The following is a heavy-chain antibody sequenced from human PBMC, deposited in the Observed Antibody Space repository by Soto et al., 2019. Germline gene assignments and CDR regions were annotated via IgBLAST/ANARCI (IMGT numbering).Heavy chain of an antibody. CDR2: INPSGGST. CDR3: ARERLGRAVDYYYYGMDV. J-gene: IGHJ6*02. Sequence: VKVSCKASGYTFTSYYMHWVRQAPGQGLEWMGIINPSGGSTSYAQKFQGRVTMTRDTSTSTVYMELSSLRSEDTAVYYCARERLGRAVDYYYYGMDVWGQGTTVTVSS. V-gene: IGHV1-46*01. CDR1: GYTFTSYY. D-gene: IGHD7-27*01.